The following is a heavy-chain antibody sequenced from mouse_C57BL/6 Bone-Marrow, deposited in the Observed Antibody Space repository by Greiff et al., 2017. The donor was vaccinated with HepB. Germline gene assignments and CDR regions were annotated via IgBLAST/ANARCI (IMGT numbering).Heavy chain of an antibody. V-gene: IGHV3-6*01. CDR3: ARYYGNYGAMDY. CDR2: ISYDGSN. CDR1: GYSITSGYY. J-gene: IGHJ4*01. D-gene: IGHD2-1*01. Sequence: ESGPGLVKPSQSLSLTCSVTGYSITSGYYWNWIRQFPGNKLEWMGYISYDGSNNYNPSLKNRISITRDTSKNQFFLKLNSLTTEDTATYYCARYYGNYGAMDYWGQGTSVTVSS.